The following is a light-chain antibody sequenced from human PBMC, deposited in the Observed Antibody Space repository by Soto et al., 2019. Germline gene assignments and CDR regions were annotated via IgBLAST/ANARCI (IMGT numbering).Light chain of an antibody. CDR1: SSDIGGYNY. V-gene: IGLV2-14*01. CDR2: EVS. CDR3: SSFTSAYTFV. J-gene: IGLJ1*01. Sequence: QSALTQPASVSGSAGQSIAISCTGTSSDIGGYNYVSWYQQHPGKAPKHLLSEVSKRPSGVSDRFSGSKSGNTASLTISGLQTQDEADYYCSSFTSAYTFVFGTGTKLTVL.